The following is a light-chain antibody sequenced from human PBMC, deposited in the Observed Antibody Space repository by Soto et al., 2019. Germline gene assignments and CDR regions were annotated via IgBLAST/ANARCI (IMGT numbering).Light chain of an antibody. CDR2: DGS. CDR3: QHYNTYSKA. CDR1: QSVAYW. J-gene: IGKJ2*01. V-gene: IGKV1-5*01. Sequence: DIQMTQSPSTLSTSVGARVTITCRASQSVAYWLAWYQQKPGKAPSLLIYDGSTLATGVPPRFSGGGFGTEFTLNISSVQPDDSALYYCQHYNTYSKAFGPVTRVEIK.